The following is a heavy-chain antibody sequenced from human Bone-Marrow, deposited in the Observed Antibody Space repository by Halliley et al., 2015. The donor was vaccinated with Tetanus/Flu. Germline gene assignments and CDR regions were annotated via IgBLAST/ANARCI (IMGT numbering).Heavy chain of an antibody. D-gene: IGHD3-3*01. V-gene: IGHV4-34*01. CDR2: TNPGGST. Sequence: ETNPGGSTTSPPSPRRRVAISVHPSKNHFSLKLSSVPAADTAVYYCARAHFDSWRFYYYGLDVWGQGTAVTVSS. J-gene: IGHJ6*02. CDR3: ARAHFDSWRFYYYGLDV.